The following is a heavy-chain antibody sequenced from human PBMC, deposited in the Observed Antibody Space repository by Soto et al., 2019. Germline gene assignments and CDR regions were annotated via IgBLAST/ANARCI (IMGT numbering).Heavy chain of an antibody. D-gene: IGHD2-2*02. Sequence: GGSLRLSCAASGFTFSSYWMSWVRQAPGKGLEWVANIKQDGSEKYYVDSVKGRFTISRDNAKNSLYLQMNSLRAEDTAVYYCARDHGYPVVTAAIKDYYYYGMDVWGQGTTVTVSS. CDR1: GFTFSSYW. CDR2: IKQDGSEK. CDR3: ARDHGYPVVTAAIKDYYYYGMDV. V-gene: IGHV3-7*01. J-gene: IGHJ6*02.